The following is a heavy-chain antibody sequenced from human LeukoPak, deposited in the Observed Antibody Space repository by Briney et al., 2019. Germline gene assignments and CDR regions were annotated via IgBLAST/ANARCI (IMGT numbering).Heavy chain of an antibody. CDR3: ARGRGLGVVSPYFDY. Sequence: GGSLRLSCVVSGFIVSNNYIIWVRQAPGNGLERVSVIYGDGRTSHSASVRGRFTISRDNSKNIVSLQMNNLRAEDTAVYYCARGRGLGVVSPYFDYWGQGTLVTVSS. CDR1: GFIVSNNY. V-gene: IGHV3-53*01. CDR2: IYGDGRT. J-gene: IGHJ4*02. D-gene: IGHD3-3*01.